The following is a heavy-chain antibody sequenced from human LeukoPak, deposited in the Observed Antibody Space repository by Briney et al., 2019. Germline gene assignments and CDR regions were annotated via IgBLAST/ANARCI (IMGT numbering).Heavy chain of an antibody. CDR1: GGSISSSSYY. Sequence: PSETLSLTCTVSGGSISSSSYYWGWIRQPPGKGLEWIGSIYYSGSTYYNPSLKSRVTISVDTSKNQFSLKLSSVTAADTAVYYCARDFSDSYGSRGWFDPWGQGTLVTVSS. CDR2: IYYSGST. J-gene: IGHJ5*02. V-gene: IGHV4-39*07. D-gene: IGHD5-18*01. CDR3: ARDFSDSYGSRGWFDP.